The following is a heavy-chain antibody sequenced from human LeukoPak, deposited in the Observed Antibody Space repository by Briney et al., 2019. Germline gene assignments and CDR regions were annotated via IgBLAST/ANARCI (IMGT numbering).Heavy chain of an antibody. CDR3: ARREQWLVGDDY. CDR2: ISAYNGNT. J-gene: IGHJ4*02. CDR1: GYTFTSYG. D-gene: IGHD6-19*01. V-gene: IGHV1-18*01. Sequence: ASVKVSCKASGYTFTSYGISWVRQAPGQGLEWMGWISAYNGNTNYAQKFQGRVTITADESTSTAYMELSSLRSEDTAVYYCARREQWLVGDDYWGQGTLVTVSP.